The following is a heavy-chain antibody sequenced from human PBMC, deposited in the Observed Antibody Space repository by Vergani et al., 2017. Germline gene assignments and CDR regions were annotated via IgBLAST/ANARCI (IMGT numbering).Heavy chain of an antibody. J-gene: IGHJ4*02. D-gene: IGHD1-1*01. Sequence: EVELVQSGPEMRKPGESLKISCKGSEYSFGNYWICWMRQMPGKGLEWMGIIYPADSDTRYSPSFQGQVTISADKSISTAFLQWDSLKASDTALYYCARHTTYTDSWGQGTLVTVSS. V-gene: IGHV5-51*01. CDR3: ARHTTYTDS. CDR1: EYSFGNYW. CDR2: IYPADSDT.